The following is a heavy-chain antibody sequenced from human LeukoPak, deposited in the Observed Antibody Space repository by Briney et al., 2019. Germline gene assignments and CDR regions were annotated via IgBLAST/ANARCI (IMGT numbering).Heavy chain of an antibody. CDR3: AKGPGGGYCSGGSCYRTYYYCYYMDV. Sequence: GGSLRLSCAASGFTFSSYGMHWVRQAPGKGLEWVAVIWYDGSNKYYADSVKGRFTISRDNSKNTLYLQMNSLRAEDTAVYYCAKGPGGGYCSGGSCYRTYYYCYYMDVWGKGTTVTVSS. CDR1: GFTFSSYG. CDR2: IWYDGSNK. V-gene: IGHV3-33*06. J-gene: IGHJ6*03. D-gene: IGHD2-15*01.